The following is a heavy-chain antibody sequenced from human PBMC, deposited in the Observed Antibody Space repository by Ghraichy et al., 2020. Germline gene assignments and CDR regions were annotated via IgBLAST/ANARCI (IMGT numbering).Heavy chain of an antibody. Sequence: SETLSLTCTVSGGSISSSSYYWGWIRQPPGKGLEWIGSIYYSGSTYYNPSLKSRVTISVDTSKNQFSLKLSSVTAADTAVYYCARLQLWSHAFDIWGQGTMVTVSS. CDR3: ARLQLWSHAFDI. CDR1: GGSISSSSYY. V-gene: IGHV4-39*01. CDR2: IYYSGST. J-gene: IGHJ3*02. D-gene: IGHD5-18*01.